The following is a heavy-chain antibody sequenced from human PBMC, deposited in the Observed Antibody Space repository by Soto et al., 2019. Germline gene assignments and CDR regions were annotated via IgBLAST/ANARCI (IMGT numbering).Heavy chain of an antibody. Sequence: PGGSLRLSCAASGFTFSSYGMHWVRQAPGKGLEWVAVISYDGSNKYYADSVKGRFTISRDNSKNTLYLQMNSLRAEDTAVYYCAKDLWAMRAAGTRPYDYWGQGTLVTVSS. CDR3: AKDLWAMRAAGTRPYDY. CDR2: ISYDGSNK. V-gene: IGHV3-30*18. CDR1: GFTFSSYG. D-gene: IGHD6-13*01. J-gene: IGHJ4*02.